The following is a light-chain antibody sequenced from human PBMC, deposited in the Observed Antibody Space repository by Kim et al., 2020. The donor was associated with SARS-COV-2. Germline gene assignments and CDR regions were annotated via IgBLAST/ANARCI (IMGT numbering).Light chain of an antibody. V-gene: IGKV1-39*01. J-gene: IGKJ2*01. CDR1: QSISSY. CDR2: AAS. CDR3: QQIHSTPYT. Sequence: SASVGDRVTITCRASQSISSYLNWYQQKPGKAPKLLIYAASSLQSGVPSRFSGSGSGTDFTLTISSLQPEDFATYYCQQIHSTPYTFGQGTKLEI.